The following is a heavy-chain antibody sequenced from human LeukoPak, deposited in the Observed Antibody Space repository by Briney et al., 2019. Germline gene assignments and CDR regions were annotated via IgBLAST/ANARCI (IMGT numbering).Heavy chain of an antibody. J-gene: IGHJ4*02. Sequence: ASVKVSCKVSGYTLTELSMHWVRQAPGKGLEWMGGFDPEDGETIYAQKFQGRVTMTEDTSTDTAYMELSSLRSEDTAVYYCATDSNTNYYGSGSYGYWGQGTLVTVSS. D-gene: IGHD3-10*01. CDR3: ATDSNTNYYGSGSYGY. CDR1: GYTLTELS. CDR2: FDPEDGET. V-gene: IGHV1-24*01.